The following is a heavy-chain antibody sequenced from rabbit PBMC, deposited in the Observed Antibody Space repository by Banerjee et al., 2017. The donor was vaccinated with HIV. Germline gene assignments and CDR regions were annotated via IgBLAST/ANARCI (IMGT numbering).Heavy chain of an antibody. J-gene: IGHJ3*01. CDR2: MDAGSSGTT. Sequence: QEQLKESGGGLVQPGGSLTLTCTASGFSFSSSYYMCWVRQAPGKGLEWIACMDAGSSGTTNYASWAKGRFTISKTSSTTVTLQMNSLTAADTATYFCARAYPGSTYLDTPLDLWGQGTLVTVS. D-gene: IGHD8-1*01. V-gene: IGHV1S45*01. CDR1: GFSFSSSYY. CDR3: ARAYPGSTYLDTPLDL.